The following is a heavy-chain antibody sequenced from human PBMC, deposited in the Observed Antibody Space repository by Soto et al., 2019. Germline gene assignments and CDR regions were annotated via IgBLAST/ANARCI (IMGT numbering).Heavy chain of an antibody. CDR3: ASRYS. CDR2: INHSGST. CDR1: GGSISGHY. Sequence: PSETLSLTCNVSGGSISGHYWSWVRQTPGKGLEWIGEINHSGSTNYNPSLKSRVTISVDTSKNQFSLKLSSVTAADTAVYYCASRYSWGQGTLVTVSS. J-gene: IGHJ4*02. V-gene: IGHV4-34*01. D-gene: IGHD3-16*02.